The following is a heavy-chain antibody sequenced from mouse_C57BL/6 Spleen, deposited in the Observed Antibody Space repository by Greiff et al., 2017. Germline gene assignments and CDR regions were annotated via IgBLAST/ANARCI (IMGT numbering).Heavy chain of an antibody. CDR3: AREDGYGSSYWYFDV. V-gene: IGHV1-82*01. J-gene: IGHJ1*03. Sequence: QVQLQQSGPELVKPGASVKISCKASGYAFSSSWMNWVKQRPGKGLEWIGRIYPGDGDTNYNGKFKGKATLTADKSSSTAYMQLSSLPSEDSAVYFCAREDGYGSSYWYFDVWGTGTTVTVSS. CDR2: IYPGDGDT. D-gene: IGHD1-1*01. CDR1: GYAFSSSW.